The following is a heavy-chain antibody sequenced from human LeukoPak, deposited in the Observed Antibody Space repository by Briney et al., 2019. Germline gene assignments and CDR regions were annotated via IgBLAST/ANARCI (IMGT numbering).Heavy chain of an antibody. CDR2: IIPIFGTA. CDR3: ARDCIYDFWSGYYCV. J-gene: IGHJ6*04. D-gene: IGHD3-3*01. V-gene: IGHV1-69*13. CDR1: GGTFSSYA. Sequence: SVKVSCKASGGTFSSYAISWVRQAPGQGLEWMGGIIPIFGTANYAQKFQGRVTITADESTSTAYMELSSLRSEDKAVYYCARDCIYDFWSGYYCVWGEGTTVTVSS.